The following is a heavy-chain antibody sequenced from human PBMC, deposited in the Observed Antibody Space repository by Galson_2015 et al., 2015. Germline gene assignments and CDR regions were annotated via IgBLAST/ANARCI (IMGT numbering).Heavy chain of an antibody. CDR2: IWYDGNNK. V-gene: IGHV3-33*01. Sequence: SLRLSCAASGFTFNNYGMHWVRQAPGKGLEWVAVIWYDGNNKYYADSVKGRFTISRDNSKNTLYLQMNSLRAEDTAVYYCAREGHYYFDYWGQGTLVTVSS. J-gene: IGHJ4*02. CDR3: AREGHYYFDY. D-gene: IGHD3-3*02. CDR1: GFTFNNYG.